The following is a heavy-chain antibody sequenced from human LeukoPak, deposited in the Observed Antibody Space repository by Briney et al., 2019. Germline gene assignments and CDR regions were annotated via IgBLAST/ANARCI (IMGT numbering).Heavy chain of an antibody. Sequence: TGGSLRLSCAASGFTFSSYAMHWVRQAPGKGLEWVAVISYDGSNKYYADSVKGRFTISRDNSKNTLCLQMNSLRAEDTAVYYCARDSLSKALDIWGQGTMVTVSS. CDR3: ARDSLSKALDI. V-gene: IGHV3-30-3*01. CDR2: ISYDGSNK. D-gene: IGHD2-2*01. CDR1: GFTFSSYA. J-gene: IGHJ3*02.